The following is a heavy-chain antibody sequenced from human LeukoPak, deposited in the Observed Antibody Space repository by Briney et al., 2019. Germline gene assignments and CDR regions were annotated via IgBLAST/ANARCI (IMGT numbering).Heavy chain of an antibody. V-gene: IGHV3-53*01. D-gene: IGHD2-15*01. CDR1: GFTVSSNY. Sequence: GGSLRLSCAASGFTVSSNYMSWVRQAPGKGLEWVSVIYSGGSTYYADSVKGRFTISRDNSKNTLYLQMNSLRAEDTAVYYCARDKVGGPSLNGVDVWGKGTTVTVSS. CDR3: ARDKVGGPSLNGVDV. CDR2: IYSGGST. J-gene: IGHJ6*04.